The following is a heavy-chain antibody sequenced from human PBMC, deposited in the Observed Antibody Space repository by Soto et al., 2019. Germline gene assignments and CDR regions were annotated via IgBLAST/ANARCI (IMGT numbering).Heavy chain of an antibody. Sequence: PSETLSLTCAVSGGSISSGGYSWSWIRQPPGKGLEWIGYIYHSGSTYYNPSLKSRVTISVDRSKNQFSLKLSSVTAADTAAYYCARLEYGDSRGYSGMDVWGQGTTVTVSS. D-gene: IGHD4-17*01. CDR2: IYHSGST. V-gene: IGHV4-30-2*01. J-gene: IGHJ6*02. CDR1: GGSISSGGYS. CDR3: ARLEYGDSRGYSGMDV.